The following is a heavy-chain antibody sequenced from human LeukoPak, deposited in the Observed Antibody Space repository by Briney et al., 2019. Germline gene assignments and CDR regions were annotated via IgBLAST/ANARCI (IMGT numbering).Heavy chain of an antibody. CDR3: GKIDRGVIDF. CDR2: FYSGGAT. CDR1: GFTVSSNY. D-gene: IGHD3-10*01. J-gene: IGHJ4*02. V-gene: IGHV3-53*01. Sequence: PGGSLRLSCAASGFTVSSNYMSWVRQAPGKGLEWVSVFYSGGATYYADSVKGRFTISRDNSKNTLYLQMNSLRAEDTAVYYCGKIDRGVIDFWGQGTLVTVSS.